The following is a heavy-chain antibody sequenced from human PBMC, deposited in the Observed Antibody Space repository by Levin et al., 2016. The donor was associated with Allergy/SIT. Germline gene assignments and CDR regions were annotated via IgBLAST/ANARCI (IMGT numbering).Heavy chain of an antibody. D-gene: IGHD2-2*01. CDR1: GFTFSNAW. CDR2: IKSKTDGGTT. J-gene: IGHJ4*02. Sequence: GESLKISCAVSGFTFSNAWMSWVRQAPGKGLEWVGRIKSKTDGGTTDYAAPVKGRFTISRDDSKNTLYLQMNSLKTEDTAVYYCTTDQGSSTSCYGCVDYWGQGTLVTVSS. V-gene: IGHV3-15*01. CDR3: TTDQGSSTSCYGCVDY.